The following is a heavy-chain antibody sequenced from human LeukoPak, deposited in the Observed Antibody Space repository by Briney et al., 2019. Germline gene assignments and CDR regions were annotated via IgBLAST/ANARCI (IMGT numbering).Heavy chain of an antibody. Sequence: SVKVSCKASGGTFSSYAISWVRQAPGQGLEWMGGIIPIFGTANYAQKFQGRVTITTDESTSTAYMELSSLRSEDTAVYYCARSPNYYDSSGYYFDYYYMDVWGKGTTVTVSS. CDR1: GGTFSSYA. CDR3: ARSPNYYDSSGYYFDYYYMDV. J-gene: IGHJ6*03. D-gene: IGHD3-22*01. CDR2: IIPIFGTA. V-gene: IGHV1-69*05.